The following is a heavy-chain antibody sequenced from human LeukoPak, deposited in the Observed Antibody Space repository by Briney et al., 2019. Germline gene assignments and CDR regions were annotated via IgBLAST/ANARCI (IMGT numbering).Heavy chain of an antibody. D-gene: IGHD5-24*01. J-gene: IGHJ3*02. CDR2: MSYDGNNK. CDR1: GFTFSSYA. V-gene: IGHV3-30-3*01. CDR3: ARVPGDGYNSYDAFDI. Sequence: GGSLRLSCAASGFTFSSYAMHWVRQAPGKGLEWVAIMSYDGNNKYYADSVKGRFTISRDNSKSTLYLQMNSLRAEDTAVYYCARVPGDGYNSYDAFDIWGQGTMVTVSS.